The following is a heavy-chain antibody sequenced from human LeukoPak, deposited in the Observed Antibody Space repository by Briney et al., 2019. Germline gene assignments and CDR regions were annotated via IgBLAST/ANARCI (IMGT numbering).Heavy chain of an antibody. CDR1: GGSISSSSYY. V-gene: IGHV4-39*07. CDR3: ASHLASSYYGSGSYYNRRPYYYYMDV. Sequence: SETLSLTCTVSGGSISSSSYYWGWIRQPPGKGLEWIGSIYYSGSTYYNPSLKSRVTISVDTSKNQFSLKLSSVTAADTAVYYCASHLASSYYGSGSYYNRRPYYYYMDVWGKGTTVTVSS. D-gene: IGHD3-10*01. J-gene: IGHJ6*03. CDR2: IYYSGST.